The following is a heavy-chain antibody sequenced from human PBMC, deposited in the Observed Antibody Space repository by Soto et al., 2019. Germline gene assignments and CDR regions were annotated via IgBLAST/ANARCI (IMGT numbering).Heavy chain of an antibody. J-gene: IGHJ4*02. CDR2: IYYSGTT. CDR3: AKQAYTSVVIAADY. Sequence: SETLSLTCIVSGGSISGYYWSWIRQPPLEGLEWIGNIYYSGTTNYNPSLKSRVTISLDTSKNQFSLKLNSVTASDTAVYYFAKQAYTSVVIAADYWGQGTLVTVSS. V-gene: IGHV4-59*08. D-gene: IGHD2-21*01. CDR1: GGSISGYY.